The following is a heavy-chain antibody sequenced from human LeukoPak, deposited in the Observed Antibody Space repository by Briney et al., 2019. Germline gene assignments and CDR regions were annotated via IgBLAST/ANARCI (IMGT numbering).Heavy chain of an antibody. Sequence: GGSLRLSCAASGFSVSSSYLSWVRQAPGKGLEWVSVLHSGGRTYYADSVKGRFTISRDNSKNTLYLQINGLRAEDTAVCYCARESGGSYYLDYWGQGTLVTVSS. D-gene: IGHD2-15*01. V-gene: IGHV3-66*01. J-gene: IGHJ4*02. CDR1: GFSVSSSY. CDR3: ARESGGSYYLDY. CDR2: LHSGGRT.